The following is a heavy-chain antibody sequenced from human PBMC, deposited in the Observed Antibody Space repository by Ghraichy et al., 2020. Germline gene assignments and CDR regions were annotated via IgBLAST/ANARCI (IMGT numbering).Heavy chain of an antibody. CDR2: IYYSGST. V-gene: IGHV4-39*01. J-gene: IGHJ5*02. Sequence: SETLSLTCTVSGGSISSSSYYWGWIRQPPGKGLEWIGSIYYSGSTYYNPSLKSRVTISVDTSKNQFSLKLSSVTAADTAVYYCARHLVDIVVVPAAAEDVTNWFDPWGQGTLVTVSS. D-gene: IGHD2-2*03. CDR1: GGSISSSSYY. CDR3: ARHLVDIVVVPAAAEDVTNWFDP.